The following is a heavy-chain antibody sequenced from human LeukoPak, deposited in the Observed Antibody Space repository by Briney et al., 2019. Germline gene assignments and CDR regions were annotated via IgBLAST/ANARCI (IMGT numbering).Heavy chain of an antibody. CDR1: GFTFSSYS. V-gene: IGHV3-21*01. CDR3: AREVQLERLGFGKEGSAFDY. CDR2: ISSSSSYI. J-gene: IGHJ4*02. Sequence: PGGSLRLSCAASGFTFSSYSMNWVRQAPGKGLEWVSSISSSSSYIYYAGSVKGRFTISRDNAKNSLYLQMNSLRAEDTAVYYCAREVQLERLGFGKEGSAFDYWGQGTLVTVSS. D-gene: IGHD1-1*01.